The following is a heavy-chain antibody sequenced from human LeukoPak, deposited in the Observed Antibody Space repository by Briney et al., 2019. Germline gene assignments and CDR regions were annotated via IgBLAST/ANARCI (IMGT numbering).Heavy chain of an antibody. CDR3: AGYQLLLDAFDI. J-gene: IGHJ3*02. CDR1: GGSISSYY. D-gene: IGHD2-2*01. Sequence: SVTLSLTCTVSGGSISSYYWSWIRPPPGKGLEWIGYIYYSGSTNYNPSLKSRVTISVDTSKNQFSLKLSSVTAADTAVYYCAGYQLLLDAFDIWGQGTMVTVSS. CDR2: IYYSGST. V-gene: IGHV4-59*01.